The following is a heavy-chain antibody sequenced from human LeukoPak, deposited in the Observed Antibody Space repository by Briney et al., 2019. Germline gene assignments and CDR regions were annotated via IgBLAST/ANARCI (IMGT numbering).Heavy chain of an antibody. CDR3: ARDVPGVVITSWFGTLFDY. CDR1: GYTFTSYG. D-gene: IGHD3-22*01. CDR2: ISAYNGNT. J-gene: IGHJ4*02. Sequence: ASVKVSCKASGYTFTSYGISWVRQAPGQGLEWMGWISAYNGNTNYAQKLQGRVTMTTDTSTSTAYMELRSLRSGDTAVYYCARDVPGVVITSWFGTLFDYWGQGTLVTVSS. V-gene: IGHV1-18*01.